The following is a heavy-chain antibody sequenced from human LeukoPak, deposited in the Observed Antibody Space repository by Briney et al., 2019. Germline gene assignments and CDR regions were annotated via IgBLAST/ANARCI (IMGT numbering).Heavy chain of an antibody. CDR3: ARGGSYLSAFDI. V-gene: IGHV3-7*03. CDR1: GFTFSSYW. J-gene: IGHJ3*02. D-gene: IGHD1-26*01. CDR2: IRQDGSQK. Sequence: GGSLRLSCAASGFTFSSYWMSWVRQAPGKGLEWVATIRQDGSQKYYVYSVKGRFTISRDNAKNSLYLQMNSLRAEDTAVYYCARGGSYLSAFDIWGQGTMVTVSS.